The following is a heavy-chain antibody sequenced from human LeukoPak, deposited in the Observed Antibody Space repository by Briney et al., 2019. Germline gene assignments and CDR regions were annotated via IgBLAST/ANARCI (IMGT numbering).Heavy chain of an antibody. Sequence: SETLSLTCAVYGGSFSGYYWSWIRQPPGKGLEWIGEIDHSGSTNYNPSLKSRVTISVDTSKNQFSLKLSSVTAADTAVYYCARADIENWFDPWGQGTLVTVSS. CDR1: GGSFSGYY. CDR3: ARADIENWFDP. J-gene: IGHJ5*02. V-gene: IGHV4-34*01. CDR2: IDHSGST.